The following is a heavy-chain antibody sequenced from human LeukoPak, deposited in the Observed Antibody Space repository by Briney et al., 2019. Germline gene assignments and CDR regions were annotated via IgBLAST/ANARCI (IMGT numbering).Heavy chain of an antibody. V-gene: IGHV4-38-2*02. CDR3: ARLTMVRGAPDAFDI. Sequence: SETLSLTCTVSGYSISSGYYWGWIRQPPGKGLEWIGSIYHSGRTFYNPSLKSRVTISVDTSKNQFSLKLSSVPAADTALYYCARLTMVRGAPDAFDIWGQGTMVTVSS. CDR1: GYSISSGYY. CDR2: IYHSGRT. D-gene: IGHD3-10*01. J-gene: IGHJ3*02.